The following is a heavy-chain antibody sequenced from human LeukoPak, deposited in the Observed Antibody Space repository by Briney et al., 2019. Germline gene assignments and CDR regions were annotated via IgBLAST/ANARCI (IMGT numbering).Heavy chain of an antibody. CDR2: VFFQNT. CDR3: ARHRGSTGFFDF. D-gene: IGHD1-26*01. CDR1: ADSIASSTHL. V-gene: IGHV4-39*01. Sequence: SETLSLTCSVSADSIASSTHLWGWIRQTPGEGLEWIGSVFFQNTYYNPSLQSRVSITVDTSKSQISLDLRSVTGADTALYYCARHRGSTGFFDFWGRGIVVTVSS. J-gene: IGHJ4*02.